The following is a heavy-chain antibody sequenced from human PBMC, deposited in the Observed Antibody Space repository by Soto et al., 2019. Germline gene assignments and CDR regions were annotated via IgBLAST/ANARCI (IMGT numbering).Heavy chain of an antibody. Sequence: SETLSLTCTVAGGSISSYYWSWIRQPPGKGLEWIGYIYYSGSTNYNPSLKSRVTISVDTSKNQFSLKLSSVTAADTAVYYCARARYGSGSYYNSGMYYYYGMDVWGQGTTVTVS. J-gene: IGHJ6*02. V-gene: IGHV4-59*01. CDR2: IYYSGST. D-gene: IGHD3-10*01. CDR1: GGSISSYY. CDR3: ARARYGSGSYYNSGMYYYYGMDV.